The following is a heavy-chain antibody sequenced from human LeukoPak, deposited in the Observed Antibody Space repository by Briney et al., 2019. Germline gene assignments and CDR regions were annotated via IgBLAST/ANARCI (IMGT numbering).Heavy chain of an antibody. Sequence: SETLSLTCAVYGGSFSGYYWSWIRQPPGKGLEWIGEINHSGSTNYNPSLKSRVTISVDTSKNQFSLKLSFVTAADTAVYYCARDAYYYDSSGYYRYDYWGQGTLVTVSS. CDR1: GGSFSGYY. CDR2: INHSGST. D-gene: IGHD3-22*01. V-gene: IGHV4-34*01. J-gene: IGHJ4*02. CDR3: ARDAYYYDSSGYYRYDY.